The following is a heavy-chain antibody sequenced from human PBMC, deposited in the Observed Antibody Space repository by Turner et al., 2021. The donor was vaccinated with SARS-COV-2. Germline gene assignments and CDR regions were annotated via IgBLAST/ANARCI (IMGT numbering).Heavy chain of an antibody. Sequence: QVQLQESGPGLVKSSETLSLTCTVSGASLRSSSYYWGWIRQPPGKGLEWIGNRFYSVNTYYNESLKSRVTISMDTSANRFSLRLSSVTAADTAVYYCARLRVGATIYYYHGMDAWGQGTTVTVSS. CDR1: GASLRSSSYY. J-gene: IGHJ6*02. V-gene: IGHV4-39*02. CDR2: RFYSVNT. D-gene: IGHD1-26*01. CDR3: ARLRVGATIYYYHGMDA.